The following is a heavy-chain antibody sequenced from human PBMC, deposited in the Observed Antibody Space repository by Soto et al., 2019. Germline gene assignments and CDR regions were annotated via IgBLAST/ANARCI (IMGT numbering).Heavy chain of an antibody. J-gene: IGHJ6*02. CDR1: GGSISSFY. D-gene: IGHD6-13*01. CDR3: AREIAAAGLRSYYGMDV. V-gene: IGHV4-59*01. Sequence: PSETLSLTCTVSGGSISSFYWSWILQPPGKGLEWIGYIYYSGSTNYNPSLKSRVTISVDTSKNQFSLKLSSVTAADTAVYYCAREIAAAGLRSYYGMDVWGQGTTVTVSS. CDR2: IYYSGST.